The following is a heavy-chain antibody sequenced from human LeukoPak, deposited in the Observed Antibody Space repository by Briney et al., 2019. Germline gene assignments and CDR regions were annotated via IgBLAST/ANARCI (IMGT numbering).Heavy chain of an antibody. D-gene: IGHD4-17*01. V-gene: IGHV4-30-4*08. CDR2: IYYSGST. CDR3: ARHYEHFDY. CDR1: GGSISNYY. Sequence: SETLSLTCTVSGGSISNYYWNWIRQPPGKGLEWIGYIYYSGSTYYNPSLKSRVTISVDTSKNQFSLKLSSVTAADTAVYYCARHYEHFDYWGQGTLVTVSS. J-gene: IGHJ4*02.